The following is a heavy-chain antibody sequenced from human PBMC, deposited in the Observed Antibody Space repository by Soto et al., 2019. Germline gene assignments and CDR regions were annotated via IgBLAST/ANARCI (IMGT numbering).Heavy chain of an antibody. D-gene: IGHD2-2*01. CDR2: IIPIFGTA. CDR3: ARGHCSSTSCVYGMDV. J-gene: IGHJ6*02. Sequence: SLVKLSCKASGGTFSSYASSWGRQAHRQGLEWMGGIIPIFGTANYAQKFQGRVTITADESTSTAYMELSSLRSEDTAVYYCARGHCSSTSCVYGMDVWGQGTTVTVSS. V-gene: IGHV1-69*01. CDR1: GGTFSSYA.